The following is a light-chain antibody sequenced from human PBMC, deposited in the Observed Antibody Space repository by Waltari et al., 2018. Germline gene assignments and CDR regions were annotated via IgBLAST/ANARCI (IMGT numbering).Light chain of an antibody. Sequence: QSALTQPRSVSGSPGQSVTISCTGTSSDVGGYNYVSWYQKHPGKAPKLMIYDVTKGPSGVPDRFSGSKSGNTASLTISGLQAEDEADYSCCSYAGSYTFVFGTGTKVTVL. CDR3: CSYAGSYTFV. CDR2: DVT. J-gene: IGLJ1*01. CDR1: SSDVGGYNY. V-gene: IGLV2-11*01.